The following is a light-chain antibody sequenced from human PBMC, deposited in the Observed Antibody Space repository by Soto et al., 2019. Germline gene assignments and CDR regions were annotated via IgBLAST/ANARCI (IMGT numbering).Light chain of an antibody. CDR1: SGHSSYI. CDR3: KSYAGSNTYV. CDR2: LEGSGSY. Sequence: QSVLTQSSSASASLGSSVKLTCTLSSGHSSYIIAWHQQQPGKAPRYLMKLEGSGSYNKGSGVPDRFSGSSSGADRYLTISNLQSEDEADYFCKSYAGSNTYVFGSGTKLTVL. V-gene: IGLV4-60*03. J-gene: IGLJ1*01.